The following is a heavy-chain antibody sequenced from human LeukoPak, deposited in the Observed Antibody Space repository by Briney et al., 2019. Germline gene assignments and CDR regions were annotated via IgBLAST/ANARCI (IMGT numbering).Heavy chain of an antibody. CDR3: ATFGASSGWSGFDY. J-gene: IGHJ4*02. CDR2: IYYSGST. Sequence: SETLSLTCTVSGGSISSYYWSWIRQPPGKGLEWIGYIYYSGSTNYNPSLKSRVTISVDTSKNQFSLKLNSVTAADTAVYYCATFGASSGWSGFDYWGQGTLVTVSS. V-gene: IGHV4-59*01. CDR1: GGSISSYY. D-gene: IGHD6-19*01.